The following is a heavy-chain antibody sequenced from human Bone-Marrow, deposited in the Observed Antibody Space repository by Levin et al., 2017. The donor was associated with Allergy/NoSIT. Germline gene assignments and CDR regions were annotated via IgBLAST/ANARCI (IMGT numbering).Heavy chain of an antibody. V-gene: IGHV1-69*13. Sequence: PAASVKVSCKALGGTYRTYTISWVRQSPGQGLEWIGGIIPFFGSINYAQKFRGRVTISAVESTSMVYMEVNSLTSDDTAVYYCARDPQFLEGTTIGGMDVWGQGTTVTVSS. CDR3: ARDPQFLEGTTIGGMDV. J-gene: IGHJ6*02. CDR1: GGTYRTYT. CDR2: IIPFFGSI. D-gene: IGHD5-24*01.